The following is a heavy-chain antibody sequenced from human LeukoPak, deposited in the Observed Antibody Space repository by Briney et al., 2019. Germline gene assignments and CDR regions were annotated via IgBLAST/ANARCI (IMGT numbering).Heavy chain of an antibody. D-gene: IGHD3-10*01. CDR3: ARDRVVSGRFGEVAS. J-gene: IGHJ5*01. V-gene: IGHV3-21*01. CDR2: ISSSSTYI. CDR1: GFTFSSYS. Sequence: GGSLRLSCAASGFTFSSYSMNWVRQAPRKGLEWVSFISSSSTYIYYADSVKGRFTISRDDAKNSLYLQMSSLRADDTAVYYCARDRVVSGRFGEVASWGQGTLVTVSS.